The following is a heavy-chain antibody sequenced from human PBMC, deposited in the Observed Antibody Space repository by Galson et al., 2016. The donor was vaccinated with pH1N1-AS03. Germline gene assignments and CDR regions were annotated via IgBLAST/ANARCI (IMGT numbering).Heavy chain of an antibody. J-gene: IGHJ4*02. CDR3: STGLLWFDSFEF. V-gene: IGHV3-15*01. Sequence: SLRLSCAASGFSFTNAWMNWVRQVPGKGLEWVGRIKSKTHGGTTVYAAPVKGRFTISRDDSKNMVYLQMNSLKTEDTAVYYCSTGLLWFDSFEFWGPGTLVTVSS. CDR2: IKSKTHGGTT. D-gene: IGHD2-21*02. CDR1: GFSFTNAW.